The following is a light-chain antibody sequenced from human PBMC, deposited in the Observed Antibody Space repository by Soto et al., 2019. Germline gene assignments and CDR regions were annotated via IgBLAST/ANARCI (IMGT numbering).Light chain of an antibody. J-gene: IGKJ1*01. CDR1: QSVSSSY. CDR2: GAS. V-gene: IGKV3-20*01. Sequence: EIVLTQSPGTLSLSPGERATLSCRASQSVSSSYLAWYQQKPGQAPRLLIYGASSRATGIPDRFSGSGSGTDFTLTISRLEPEDFAVYYCQQYGSXRTFGQGTKVDIK. CDR3: QQYGSXRT.